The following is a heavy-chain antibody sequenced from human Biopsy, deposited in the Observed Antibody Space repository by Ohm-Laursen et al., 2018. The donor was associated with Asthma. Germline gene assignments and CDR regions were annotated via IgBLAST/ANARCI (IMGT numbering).Heavy chain of an antibody. J-gene: IGHJ6*02. CDR1: GDAFATYT. D-gene: IGHD3-3*01. V-gene: IGHV1-69*08. CDR2: LSPMLGRP. Sequence: SSVKVPCKASGDAFATYTYSWVRQAPGQGLEWLGGLSPMLGRPNYAERFQGRVTITADRSTSTAYMELSSLTIEDTAVYYCSRAVTILQEWSGGMDVWGQGTTVTVSS. CDR3: SRAVTILQEWSGGMDV.